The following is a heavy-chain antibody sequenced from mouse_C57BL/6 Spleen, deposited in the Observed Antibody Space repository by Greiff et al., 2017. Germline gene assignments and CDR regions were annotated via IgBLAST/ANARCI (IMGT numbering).Heavy chain of an antibody. Sequence: QVQLQQSGPELVKPGASVKISCKASGYAFSSSWMNWVKQRPGKGLEWIGRIYPGDGDTNYNGKFTGKATLTADKSSSTAYMQLSILTSEDSAVYFCARLMITTVLSPFDYWVQGTTLTVSS. CDR3: ARLMITTVLSPFDY. CDR2: IYPGDGDT. J-gene: IGHJ2*01. V-gene: IGHV1-82*01. D-gene: IGHD1-1*01. CDR1: GYAFSSSW.